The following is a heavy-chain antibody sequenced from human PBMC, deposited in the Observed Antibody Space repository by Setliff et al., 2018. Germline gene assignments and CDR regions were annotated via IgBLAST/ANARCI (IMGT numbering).Heavy chain of an antibody. CDR3: ARDQGSYGYRAFDS. Sequence: LSLTCAASGGSFSDYYWTWIRQPPGKGLEWISYISNGGGAVKYADSVKGRFTISRDNAKSSLYLQMNSLRAEDTAVYYCARDQGSYGYRAFDSWGQGALVTVSS. CDR2: ISNGGGAV. CDR1: GGSFSDYY. D-gene: IGHD3-16*01. V-gene: IGHV3-11*04. J-gene: IGHJ4*02.